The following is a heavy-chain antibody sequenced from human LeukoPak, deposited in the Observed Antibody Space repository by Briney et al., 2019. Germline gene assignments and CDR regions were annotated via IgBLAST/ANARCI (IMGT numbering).Heavy chain of an antibody. D-gene: IGHD2-21*02. V-gene: IGHV4-30-2*01. CDR1: GGSISSGGYS. Sequence: SETLSLTYAVSGGSISSGGYSWSWIRQPPGKGLEWIGYIYHSGSTYYNPSLKSRVTISVDRSKNQFSLKLSSVTAADTAVYYCARAVAYCGGDCRHFDYWGQGTLVTVSS. CDR2: IYHSGST. CDR3: ARAVAYCGGDCRHFDY. J-gene: IGHJ4*02.